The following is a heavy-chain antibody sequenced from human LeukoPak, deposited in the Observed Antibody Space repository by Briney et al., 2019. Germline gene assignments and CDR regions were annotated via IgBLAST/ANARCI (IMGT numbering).Heavy chain of an antibody. CDR1: GFTVSSNY. CDR2: IYSGGST. D-gene: IGHD2-15*01. J-gene: IGHJ3*02. CDR3: AREIYCSASSCTGGVFDI. Sequence: GGSLKLSCPASGFTVSSNYLSWVRQPPGRGLEGVSVIYSGGSTYYADSVKGRFTISRDNSKNTLYLQMNSLRVEDTAVYYCAREIYCSASSCTGGVFDIWGQGTMVTVSS. V-gene: IGHV3-53*01.